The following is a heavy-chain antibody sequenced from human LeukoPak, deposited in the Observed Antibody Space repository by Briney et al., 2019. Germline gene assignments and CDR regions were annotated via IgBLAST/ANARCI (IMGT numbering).Heavy chain of an antibody. D-gene: IGHD1-14*01. Sequence: GGSLRLSCAASGFTFSSYGMHWVRQAPGKGLEWVAVIWYDGSNKYYADSVKGRFTISRDNSKNTLYLQMNSLRAEDTAVYYCAKNLVGNHYFDYWGQGTLVTVSS. J-gene: IGHJ4*02. V-gene: IGHV3-33*06. CDR3: AKNLVGNHYFDY. CDR2: IWYDGSNK. CDR1: GFTFSSYG.